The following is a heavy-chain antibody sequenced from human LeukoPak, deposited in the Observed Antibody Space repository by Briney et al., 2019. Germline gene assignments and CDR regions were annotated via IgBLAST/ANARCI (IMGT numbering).Heavy chain of an antibody. CDR1: GFTVSSNY. V-gene: IGHV3-66*01. J-gene: IGHJ4*02. CDR3: ARSVGGSIDDSSGYPDY. Sequence: GGSLRLSCAASGFTVSSNYMSWVRQAPGKGLEWVSVIYSGGSTYYADSVKGRFTISRDNSKNTLYLQMNSLRAEDTAVYYCARSVGGSIDDSSGYPDYWGQGTLVTVSS. CDR2: IYSGGST. D-gene: IGHD3-22*01.